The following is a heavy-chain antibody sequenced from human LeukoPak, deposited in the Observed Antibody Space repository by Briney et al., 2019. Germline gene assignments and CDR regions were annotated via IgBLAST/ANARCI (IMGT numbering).Heavy chain of an antibody. V-gene: IGHV1-2*02. CDR2: INPNSGGT. Sequence: ASVKVSCKASGYTFTGYYMHWVRQAPGQGLEWMGWINPNSGGTNYAQKLQGRVTMTRDTSISTAYMELSRLRSDDTAVYYCAPSQSGGYSFDYWGQGTLVTVSS. J-gene: IGHJ4*02. CDR3: APSQSGGYSFDY. D-gene: IGHD1-26*01. CDR1: GYTFTGYY.